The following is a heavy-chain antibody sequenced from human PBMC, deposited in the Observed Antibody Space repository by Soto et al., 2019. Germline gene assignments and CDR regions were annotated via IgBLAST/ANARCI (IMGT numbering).Heavy chain of an antibody. CDR1: GGSISSYY. J-gene: IGHJ6*02. D-gene: IGHD3-3*01. CDR2: IYTSGST. V-gene: IGHV4-4*07. CDR3: ARTDFWSGYYYYYGMDV. Sequence: PSESLSLTCTVSGGSISSYYWSWIRQPAGKGLEWIGRIYTSGSTNYNPSLKSRVTMSVDTSKNQFSLKLSSVTAADTAVYYCARTDFWSGYYYYYGMDVWVQGTTVTVS.